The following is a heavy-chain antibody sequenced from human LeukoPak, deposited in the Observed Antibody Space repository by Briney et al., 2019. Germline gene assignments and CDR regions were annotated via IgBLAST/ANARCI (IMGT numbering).Heavy chain of an antibody. V-gene: IGHV1-18*01. Sequence: ASVRVSCKASGYTFTSYGISWVRQAPGQGLEWMGWISAYNGNTNYAQKLQGRVTMTTDTSTSTAYMELRSLRSDDTAVYYCARAARGSSRIVSPRGDWFDPWGQGTLVTVPS. CDR2: ISAYNGNT. CDR3: ARAARGSSRIVSPRGDWFDP. J-gene: IGHJ5*02. D-gene: IGHD6-6*01. CDR1: GYTFTSYG.